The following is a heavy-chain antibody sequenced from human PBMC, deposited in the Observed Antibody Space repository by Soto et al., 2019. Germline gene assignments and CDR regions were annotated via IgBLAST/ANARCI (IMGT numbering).Heavy chain of an antibody. CDR3: ARSPTYYYGSGSYDAFDI. CDR2: INPSGGST. J-gene: IGHJ3*02. Sequence: GASGKVSCKASGYTFTSYYMHWVRQAPGQGLEWMGIINPSGGSTSYAQKFQGRVTMTRDTSTSTVYMELSSLRSEDTAVYYCARSPTYYYGSGSYDAFDIWGQGTMVTVSS. V-gene: IGHV1-46*03. CDR1: GYTFTSYY. D-gene: IGHD3-10*01.